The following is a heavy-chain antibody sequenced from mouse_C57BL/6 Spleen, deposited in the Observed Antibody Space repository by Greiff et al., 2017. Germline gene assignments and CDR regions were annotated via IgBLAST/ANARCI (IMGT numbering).Heavy chain of an antibody. CDR2: IDPSDSYT. V-gene: IGHV1-69*01. J-gene: IGHJ2*01. D-gene: IGHD3-2*02. CDR3: AKGDISGYVYFDY. Sequence: VQLQQPGAELVMPGASVKLSCKASGYTFTSYWMHWVKQRPGQGLEWIGEIDPSDSYTNYNQKFKGKSTLTVDKSSSTAYMQLSSLTSEDSAVYYCAKGDISGYVYFDYWGQGATLTVSS. CDR1: GYTFTSYW.